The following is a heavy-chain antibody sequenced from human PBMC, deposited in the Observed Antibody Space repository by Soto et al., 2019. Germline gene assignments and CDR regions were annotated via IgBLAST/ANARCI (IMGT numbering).Heavy chain of an antibody. J-gene: IGHJ5*02. D-gene: IGHD3-9*01. Sequence: GESLKISCKGSGYSFTSYWIGWVRQMPGKGLEWMGIIYPGDSDTRYSPSFQGQVTISADKSISTAYLQWSSLKASDTAMYYCARQLNYDILTGYFDPWGQGTLVTVSS. V-gene: IGHV5-51*01. CDR2: IYPGDSDT. CDR3: ARQLNYDILTGYFDP. CDR1: GYSFTSYW.